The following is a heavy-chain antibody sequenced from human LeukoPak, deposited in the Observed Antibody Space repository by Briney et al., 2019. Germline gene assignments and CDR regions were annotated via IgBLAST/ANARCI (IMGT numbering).Heavy chain of an antibody. D-gene: IGHD4-17*01. V-gene: IGHV1-24*01. CDR2: FDPEDGET. J-gene: IGHJ3*02. Sequence: ASMKVSCKVSGYTLTELSMHWVRQAPGKGLEWMGGFDPEDGETIYAQKFQGRVTMTEDTSTDTAYMELSSLRSGDTAVYYCATDSSSYGDYTTGNAFDIWGQGTMVTVSS. CDR3: ATDSSSYGDYTTGNAFDI. CDR1: GYTLTELS.